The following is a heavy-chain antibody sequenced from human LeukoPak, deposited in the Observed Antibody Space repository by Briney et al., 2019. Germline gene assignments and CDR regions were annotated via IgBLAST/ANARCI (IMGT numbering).Heavy chain of an antibody. D-gene: IGHD3-22*01. Sequence: SQTLSLTCTVSGGSFSSGGYYWSWIRQHPGKGLEWIGYVFYSGSTYYNPSLKSRVTISVDTSKNQFSLKLSSVTAADTAVYYCARVRYYYDSSGYYGPYGMDVWGQGTTVTVSS. J-gene: IGHJ6*02. CDR3: ARVRYYYDSSGYYGPYGMDV. CDR2: VFYSGST. V-gene: IGHV4-31*03. CDR1: GGSFSSGGYY.